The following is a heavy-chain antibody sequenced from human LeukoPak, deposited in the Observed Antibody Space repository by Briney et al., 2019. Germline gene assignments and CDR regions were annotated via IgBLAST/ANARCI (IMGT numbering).Heavy chain of an antibody. Sequence: ASVKVSCKASGYRFTGYYIHWARQAPGQGLEWMGWINPNSGGTNYAQKFQGRVTMTTDTSTTTAYMELRDLRSDDTALYYCATEGGWQPTDYGDHVYWGQGTLVTVSS. CDR2: INPNSGGT. CDR1: GYRFTGYY. J-gene: IGHJ4*02. D-gene: IGHD4-17*01. CDR3: ATEGGWQPTDYGDHVY. V-gene: IGHV1-2*02.